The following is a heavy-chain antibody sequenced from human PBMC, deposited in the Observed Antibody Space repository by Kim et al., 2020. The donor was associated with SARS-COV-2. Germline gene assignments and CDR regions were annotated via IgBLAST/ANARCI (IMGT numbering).Heavy chain of an antibody. CDR1: GGSISSYY. V-gene: IGHV4-59*13. D-gene: IGHD2-21*02. J-gene: IGHJ3*02. Sequence: SETLSLTCTVSGGSISSYYWSWIRQPPGKGLEWIGYIYYSGSTNYNPSLKSRVTISVDTSKNQFSLKLSSVTAADTAVYYCARDRPGVVVTATDAFDIGG. CDR2: IYYSGST. CDR3: ARDRPGVVVTATDAFDI.